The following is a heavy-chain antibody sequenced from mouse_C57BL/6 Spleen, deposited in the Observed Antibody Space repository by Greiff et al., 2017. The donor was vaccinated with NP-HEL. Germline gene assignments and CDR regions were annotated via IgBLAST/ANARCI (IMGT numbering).Heavy chain of an antibody. Sequence: QVQLQQSGAELVRPGSSVKLSCKASGYTFTSYWMDWVKQRPGQGLEWIGNIYPSDSETHYNQKFKDKATLTVDKSSSTAYMQLSSLTSEDSAVYYCARSYGYDGGVDYWGQGTTLTVSS. CDR2: IYPSDSET. V-gene: IGHV1-61*01. CDR3: ARSYGYDGGVDY. D-gene: IGHD2-2*01. CDR1: GYTFTSYW. J-gene: IGHJ2*01.